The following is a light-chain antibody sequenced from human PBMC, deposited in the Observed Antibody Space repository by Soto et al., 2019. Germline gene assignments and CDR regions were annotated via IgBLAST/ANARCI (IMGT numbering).Light chain of an antibody. CDR2: GAS. V-gene: IGKV3-20*01. J-gene: IGKJ3*01. Sequence: EIVLPQSPGTLSLSPGERATLSCRASQSVYRNFLAWYQQKPGQAPRLLIYGASSRATGIPDMFSGSGSGTDFSLIISSLEPEDFAVYYCQQYCSSPSTFGPGTKVHIK. CDR1: QSVYRNF. CDR3: QQYCSSPST.